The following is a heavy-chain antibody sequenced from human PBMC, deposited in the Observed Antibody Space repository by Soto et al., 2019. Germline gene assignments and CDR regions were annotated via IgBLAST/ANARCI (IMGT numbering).Heavy chain of an antibody. J-gene: IGHJ4*02. V-gene: IGHV3-23*01. CDR1: GFTFRNQD. Sequence: EVQLLESGGGLVQPGGSLRLSCVASGFTFRNQDMRWVRQAPGKGLEWVSGISGSGVITYYADSVKGRFTISRDKSKNTLYLQIDSLRAEDTAVYYCARDRQLRSYFDSSGCYNSWGQGTLVTVSS. D-gene: IGHD3-22*01. CDR3: ARDRQLRSYFDSSGCYNS. CDR2: ISGSGVIT.